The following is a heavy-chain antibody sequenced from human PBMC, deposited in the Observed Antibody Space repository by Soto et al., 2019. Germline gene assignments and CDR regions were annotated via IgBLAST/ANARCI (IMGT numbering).Heavy chain of an antibody. D-gene: IGHD3-10*01. Sequence: EVQLLESGGGLVQPGGSLRLSCGASGFTFSSYAMSWVRQAPGKGLEWVSAISGSGGSTYYADSVKGRFTISRDNSKNTLYLQMNSLRAEDTAVYYCAKGTYYYGSGKGGYFDYWGQGTLVTVSS. CDR3: AKGTYYYGSGKGGYFDY. CDR1: GFTFSSYA. V-gene: IGHV3-23*01. J-gene: IGHJ4*02. CDR2: ISGSGGST.